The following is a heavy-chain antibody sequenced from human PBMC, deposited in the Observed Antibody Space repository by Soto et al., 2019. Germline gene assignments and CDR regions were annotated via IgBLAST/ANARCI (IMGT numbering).Heavy chain of an antibody. V-gene: IGHV1-46*01. CDR1: GYTFTSYY. CDR3: ARGRYYYDSSGYYYNWFDP. Sequence: ASVKVSCKAPGYTFTSYYMHWVRQAPGQGLEWMGIINPSGGSTSYAQKFQGRVTMTRDTSTSTVYMELSSLRSEDTAVYYCARGRYYYDSSGYYYNWFDPWGQGTLVTVSS. D-gene: IGHD3-22*01. J-gene: IGHJ5*02. CDR2: INPSGGST.